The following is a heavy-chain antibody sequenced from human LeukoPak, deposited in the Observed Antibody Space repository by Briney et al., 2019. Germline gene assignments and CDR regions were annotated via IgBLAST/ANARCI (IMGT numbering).Heavy chain of an antibody. V-gene: IGHV1-18*04. CDR3: GREGRITMVRGPRPESGP. J-gene: IGHJ5*02. CDR1: GYTFTSYG. D-gene: IGHD3-10*01. Sequence: ASVKVSCKASGYTFTSYGISWVRQAPGQGLEWMGWINTYNGNTNYAQKIQGRVTMTKGTFTSTAYMELRSLRSEDTAVYYCGREGRITMVRGPRPESGPWGQGTLVTVSS. CDR2: INTYNGNT.